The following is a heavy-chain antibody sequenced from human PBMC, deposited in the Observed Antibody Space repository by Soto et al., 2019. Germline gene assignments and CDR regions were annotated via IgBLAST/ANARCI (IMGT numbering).Heavy chain of an antibody. CDR3: ARDAGVGTVRFLEWLPSYYYYGMDV. J-gene: IGHJ6*02. V-gene: IGHV3-30-3*01. CDR2: ISYDGSNK. Sequence: PGGSLRLSCAASGFTFSSYAMHWVRQAPGKGLEWVAVISYDGSNKYYADSVKGRFTISRNNSKNTLYLQMNSLRAEDTAVYYCARDAGVGTVRFLEWLPSYYYYGMDVWGQGTTVTVSS. CDR1: GFTFSSYA. D-gene: IGHD3-3*01.